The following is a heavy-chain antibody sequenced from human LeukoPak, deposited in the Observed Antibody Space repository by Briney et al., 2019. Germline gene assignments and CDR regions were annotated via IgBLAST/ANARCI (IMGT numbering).Heavy chain of an antibody. Sequence: PGGSLRLSCAASGFTFSSYAMSWVRQASGKGLEWVSAISGSGGSTYYADSVKGRFTISRDNSKNTLYLQMNSLRAEDTAVYYCAKDAPNSGWTPYYFDYWGQGTLVTVSS. J-gene: IGHJ4*02. CDR3: AKDAPNSGWTPYYFDY. V-gene: IGHV3-23*01. CDR1: GFTFSSYA. D-gene: IGHD6-19*01. CDR2: ISGSGGST.